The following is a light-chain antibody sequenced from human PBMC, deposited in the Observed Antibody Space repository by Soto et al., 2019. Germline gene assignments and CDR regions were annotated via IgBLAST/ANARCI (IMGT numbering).Light chain of an antibody. V-gene: IGLV1-40*01. Sequence: QSVLTQPPSMSGAPGQRVTISCTGSNSNIGAGYDVHWYQQLPGTAPKLLLYGNTNRPSGVPDRFSGSKSGTSASLAITGLQADDEADYYCQSYDSSLSGSVFGGGTKLNVL. CDR2: GNT. J-gene: IGLJ2*01. CDR3: QSYDSSLSGSV. CDR1: NSNIGAGYD.